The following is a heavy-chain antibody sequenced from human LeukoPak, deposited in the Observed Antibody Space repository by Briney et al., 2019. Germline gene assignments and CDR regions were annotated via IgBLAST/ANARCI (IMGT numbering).Heavy chain of an antibody. CDR2: IHSGGST. CDR1: GFTFSSYA. Sequence: QAGGSLRLSCAASGFTFSSYAMSWVRQAPGRGLEWVSLIHSGGSTYYADSVKGRFTISRDNSKNTLYLQMNSLRAEDTAVYYCARDLLTGGNVFDIWGQGTMVTVSS. J-gene: IGHJ3*02. D-gene: IGHD7-27*01. CDR3: ARDLLTGGNVFDI. V-gene: IGHV3-53*01.